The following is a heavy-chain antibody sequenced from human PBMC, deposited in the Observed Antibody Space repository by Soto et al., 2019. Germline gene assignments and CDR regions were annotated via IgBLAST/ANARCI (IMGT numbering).Heavy chain of an antibody. CDR2: ISGSGGST. J-gene: IGHJ4*02. CDR3: AKGVGKRDGHYDYIWGSYRYFSYFDY. V-gene: IGHV3-23*01. Sequence: GGSLRLSCAASGFTFSSYAMSWVRQAPGKGLEWVSAISGSGGSTYYADSVKGRFTISRDNSKNTLYLQMNSLRAEDTAVYYCAKGVGKRDGHYDYIWGSYRYFSYFDYWGQGTLVTVSS. D-gene: IGHD3-16*02. CDR1: GFTFSSYA.